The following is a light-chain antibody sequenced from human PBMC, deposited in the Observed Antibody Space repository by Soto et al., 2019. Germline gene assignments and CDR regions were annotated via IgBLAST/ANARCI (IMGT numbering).Light chain of an antibody. CDR1: QSVSSSY. V-gene: IGKV3-20*01. CDR2: GAS. J-gene: IGKJ3*01. CDR3: QQYGSSTFT. Sequence: EIVLTQSPGTLSLSPGERATLSCRASQSVSSSYLAWYQQKPVQAPRLLIYGASSRATGIPDRFSGSGSGTDFSRTISRLEPEDFAVYYCQQYGSSTFTFGPGTKVDIK.